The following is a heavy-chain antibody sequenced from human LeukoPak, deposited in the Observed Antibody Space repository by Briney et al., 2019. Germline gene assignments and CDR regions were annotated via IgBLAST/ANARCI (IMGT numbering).Heavy chain of an antibody. D-gene: IGHD6-19*01. Sequence: ASVKVSCKVSGHTLTEIFMHWVRQAPGKGFEWMGGVDPEDYETINAQKFQGRVTMTEDTSTDTAYMELSSLRSEDTAVYYCARGRRAGSGWYNYWGQGTLVTVSS. CDR1: GHTLTEIF. CDR3: ARGRRAGSGWYNY. J-gene: IGHJ4*02. V-gene: IGHV1-24*01. CDR2: VDPEDYET.